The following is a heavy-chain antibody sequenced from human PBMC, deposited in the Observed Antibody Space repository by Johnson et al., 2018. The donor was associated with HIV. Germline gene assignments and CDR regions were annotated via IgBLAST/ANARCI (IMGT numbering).Heavy chain of an antibody. Sequence: QVQLVESRGVLVQPGGSLRLSCAASGFTFRSNGMHWVRQAPGKGLEWVTFIQYDGSDKSYADSVKGRFTISSDNSKNPLFLQMNSLRAEDTALYYCARDGTTGPSGDAFDIWGQGTIVTVSS. CDR2: IQYDGSDK. J-gene: IGHJ3*02. D-gene: IGHD4-17*01. V-gene: IGHV3-30*02. CDR1: GFTFRSNG. CDR3: ARDGTTGPSGDAFDI.